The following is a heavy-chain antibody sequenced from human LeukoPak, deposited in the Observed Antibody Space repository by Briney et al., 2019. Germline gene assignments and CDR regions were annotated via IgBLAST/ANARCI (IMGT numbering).Heavy chain of an antibody. CDR3: ASSTTSGNFDY. Sequence: ASVTVSCKASGYTFTSYGISWVRQAPGQVLEWMGWISAYNGNTNYAQKLQGRVTMTTDTSTSTAYMELRSLRSDDTAVYYCASSTTSGNFDYWGQGTLVTVSS. D-gene: IGHD1-1*01. CDR2: ISAYNGNT. CDR1: GYTFTSYG. J-gene: IGHJ4*02. V-gene: IGHV1-18*01.